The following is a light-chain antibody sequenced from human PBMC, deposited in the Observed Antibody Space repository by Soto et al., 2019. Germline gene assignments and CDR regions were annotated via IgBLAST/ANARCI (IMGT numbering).Light chain of an antibody. V-gene: IGKV1-5*03. CDR3: QQYNSYSWT. J-gene: IGKJ1*01. CDR1: QSISSW. Sequence: DVQMTKYTSTLSASVGDRVTITCRASQSISSWLAWYQQKPGKAPKLLIYKASSLESGVPSRFSGSGSGTEFTLTISSLQPDDFATYYCQQYNSYSWTFGQGGKV. CDR2: KAS.